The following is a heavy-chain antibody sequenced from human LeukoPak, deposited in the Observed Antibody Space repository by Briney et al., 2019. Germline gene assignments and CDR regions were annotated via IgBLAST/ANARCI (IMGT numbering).Heavy chain of an antibody. Sequence: ASVKVSCKASGYTFTSYDINWVRQATGQGLEWMGWMNPNSGNTGYAQKFQGRVTITRNTSISTAYMELSSLRSEDTAVYYCARGTGGIAVANRQNWFDPWGQGTLVTVSS. V-gene: IGHV1-8*03. CDR3: ARGTGGIAVANRQNWFDP. CDR1: GYTFTSYD. J-gene: IGHJ5*02. D-gene: IGHD6-19*01. CDR2: MNPNSGNT.